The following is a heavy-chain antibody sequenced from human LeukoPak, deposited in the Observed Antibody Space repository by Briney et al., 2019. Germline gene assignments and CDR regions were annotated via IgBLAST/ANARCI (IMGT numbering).Heavy chain of an antibody. Sequence: GGSLRLSCAASGFTFSSYGMHWVRQAPGKGLEWVSSISSSSSYIYYADSVKGRFTISRDNAKNSLYLQMNSLRAEDTAVYYCAKSTPLDTARYMDVWGKGTTVTVSS. J-gene: IGHJ6*03. D-gene: IGHD5-18*01. V-gene: IGHV3-21*01. CDR3: AKSTPLDTARYMDV. CDR2: ISSSSSYI. CDR1: GFTFSSYG.